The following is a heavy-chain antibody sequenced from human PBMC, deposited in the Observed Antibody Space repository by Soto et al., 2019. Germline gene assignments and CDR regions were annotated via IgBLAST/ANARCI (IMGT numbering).Heavy chain of an antibody. CDR1: GFTFSSYG. CDR2: ISYDGSNK. D-gene: IGHD2-8*01. V-gene: IGHV3-30*18. Sequence: QVQLVESGGGVVQPGRSLRLSCAASGFTFSSYGMHWVRQAPDKGLEWVAVISYDGSNKYYADSVKGRFTISKDKSKNMLYQQKNSLRAEETAVYYCEKEFAQQLYCTNAVCYTTKGVYYYGMDVGSQVTTVTVSS. J-gene: IGHJ6*02. CDR3: EKEFAQQLYCTNAVCYTTKGVYYYGMDV.